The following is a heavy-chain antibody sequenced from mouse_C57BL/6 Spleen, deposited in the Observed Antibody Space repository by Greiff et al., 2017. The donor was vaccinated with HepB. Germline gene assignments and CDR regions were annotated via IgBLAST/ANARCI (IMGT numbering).Heavy chain of an antibody. V-gene: IGHV1-55*01. CDR2: IYPGSGST. Sequence: VQLQQPGAELVKPGASVKMSCKASGYTFTSYWITWVKQRPGQGLEWIGDIYPGSGSTNYNEKFKSKATLTVDTSSSTAYMQLSSLTSEDSAVYSGARGGDGYVYAMDYWGQGTSVTVSS. CDR3: ARGGDGYVYAMDY. J-gene: IGHJ4*01. D-gene: IGHD2-3*01. CDR1: GYTFTSYW.